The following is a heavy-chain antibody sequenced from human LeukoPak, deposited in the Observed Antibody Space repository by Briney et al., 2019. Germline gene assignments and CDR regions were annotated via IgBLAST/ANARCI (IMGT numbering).Heavy chain of an antibody. CDR3: ARPALVGEIFEF. V-gene: IGHV3-7*01. Sequence: TGGSLRPSCAASGFTFNDYWMSWVRQAPGKGLEWVADIKQDGNDQKYVDSVKGRFTISRDNTKNSLYLHMNSLRAEDAAVYYCARPALVGEIFEFWGQGTLVTVSS. D-gene: IGHD1-26*01. CDR1: GFTFNDYW. J-gene: IGHJ4*02. CDR2: IKQDGNDQ.